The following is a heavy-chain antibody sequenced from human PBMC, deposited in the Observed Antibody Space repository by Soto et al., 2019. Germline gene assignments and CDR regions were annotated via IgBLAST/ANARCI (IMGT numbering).Heavy chain of an antibody. D-gene: IGHD2-21*01. CDR1: GFTFSNYW. J-gene: IGHJ4*02. Sequence: GSLRLSCAASGFTFSNYWMHWVRQAPGKGLVWVSRVNSDGSSIDYADSVKGRFTISRDNAKNTLYLHMNSLRAEDTAVYCCGRDSLGGENTGLLDYWGQGTPVTVSS. CDR2: VNSDGSSI. V-gene: IGHV3-74*01. CDR3: GRDSLGGENTGLLDY.